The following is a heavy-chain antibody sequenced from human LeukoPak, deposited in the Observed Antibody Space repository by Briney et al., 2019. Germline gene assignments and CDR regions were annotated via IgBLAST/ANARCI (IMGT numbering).Heavy chain of an antibody. CDR2: ISYDGSNK. J-gene: IGHJ4*02. Sequence: GGSLRLSCAASGFTFSPSGMNWVRQAPGKGLEWVAVISYDGSNKYYADSVKGRFTISRDNSKNTLYLQMNSLRAEDTAVYYCARTNLEMATISHFDYWGQGTLVTVSS. CDR3: ARTNLEMATISHFDY. CDR1: GFTFSPSG. V-gene: IGHV3-30*03. D-gene: IGHD5-24*01.